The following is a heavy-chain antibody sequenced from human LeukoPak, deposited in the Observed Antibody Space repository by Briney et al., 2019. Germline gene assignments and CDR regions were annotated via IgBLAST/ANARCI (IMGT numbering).Heavy chain of an antibody. D-gene: IGHD3-10*01. V-gene: IGHV3-30*02. CDR1: VFTFSSYG. CDR3: SMVYYGRGDY. CDR2: IRYDGSNK. Sequence: PGGSLTLSCTPCVFTFSSYGMLWVRQAPGKGLEGMAFIRYDGSNKYYADSVKGRFSISRDNSKNTLYLQMNSLRAEDTAVYYCSMVYYGRGDYWGQGTLVTVSS. J-gene: IGHJ4*02.